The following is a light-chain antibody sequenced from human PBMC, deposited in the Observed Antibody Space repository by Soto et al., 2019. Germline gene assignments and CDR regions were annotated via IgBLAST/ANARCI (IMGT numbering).Light chain of an antibody. CDR1: SGSVSTRYY. Sequence: QTVVTQEPSFSVSPGGTVTLTCGVSSGSVSTRYYHSWYQQTPGQAPRTLIYSTSTRSSGVPDRFSGSIVGNKAALTISGAQADDESDYYCVLYMGSGIGVFGGGTKLTVL. CDR3: VLYMGSGIGV. V-gene: IGLV8-61*01. J-gene: IGLJ3*02. CDR2: STS.